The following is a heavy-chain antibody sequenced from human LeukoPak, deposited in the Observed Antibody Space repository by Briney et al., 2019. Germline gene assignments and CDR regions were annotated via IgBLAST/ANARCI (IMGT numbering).Heavy chain of an antibody. Sequence: ASVKVFCKASGYTFAGYYMHWVRQAPGQGLEWMGRINPNSGGTNYAQKFQGRVTMTRDTSISTAYMELSRLRSDDTAVYYCARARPGYPYDYWGQGTLVTVSS. D-gene: IGHD5-12*01. J-gene: IGHJ4*02. CDR1: GYTFAGYY. CDR2: INPNSGGT. V-gene: IGHV1-2*06. CDR3: ARARPGYPYDY.